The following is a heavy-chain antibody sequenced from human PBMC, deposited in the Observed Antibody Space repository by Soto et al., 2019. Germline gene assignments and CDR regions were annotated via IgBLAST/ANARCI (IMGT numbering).Heavy chain of an antibody. CDR3: ARRRRFGESLSPSYSYYGMDV. D-gene: IGHD3-10*01. J-gene: IGHJ6*02. V-gene: IGHV3-48*02. CDR1: GFTFSSFS. Sequence: PGGSLRLSCAASGFTFSSFSMNWVRQAPGKGLEWVSYITSTSSTIYYADSVKGRFTISRDNAKNSLYLHMNSLRDEDTAVYYCARRRRFGESLSPSYSYYGMDVWGQGTTVTVSS. CDR2: ITSTSSTI.